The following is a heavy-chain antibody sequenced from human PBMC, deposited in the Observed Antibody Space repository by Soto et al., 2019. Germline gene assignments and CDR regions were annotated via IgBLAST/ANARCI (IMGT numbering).Heavy chain of an antibody. CDR2: VYYTGRR. CDR3: GRSGVIKGNWFDP. CDR1: GGCVNSGNYY. D-gene: IGHD3-10*01. V-gene: IGHV4-61*01. J-gene: IGHJ5*02. Sequence: PSETLSLTCTVCGGCVNSGNYYWTWIRQPPGKGLEWIANVYYTGRRNYNPSLRSRITTSVDTSKNQFSLSLSSVTAADTAVYYCGRSGVIKGNWFDPRGQGTLVTVYS.